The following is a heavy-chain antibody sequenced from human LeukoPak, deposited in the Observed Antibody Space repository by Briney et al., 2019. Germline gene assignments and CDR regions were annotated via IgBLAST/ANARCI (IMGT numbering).Heavy chain of an antibody. CDR2: ISGSGGST. CDR1: GFTFSSYA. J-gene: IGHJ3*02. Sequence: GGSLRLSCAASGFTFSSYAMSWVRQAPGKGLEWVSVISGSGGSTYYADSVKGRFTISRDNSKNTLYLQMSSLRAEDTAVYYCAKDFSSTWYSAFDIWGQGTMVTVSS. V-gene: IGHV3-23*01. D-gene: IGHD6-13*01. CDR3: AKDFSSTWYSAFDI.